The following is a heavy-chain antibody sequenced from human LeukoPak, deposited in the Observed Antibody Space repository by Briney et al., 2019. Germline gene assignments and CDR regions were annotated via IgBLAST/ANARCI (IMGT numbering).Heavy chain of an antibody. Sequence: GGSLRLSCAASGFTFSSYWMSWVRQAPGKGLEWVADINQDGSEKNYVDSVKGRFTISRDNAKNSLYLQMNSLRAEDTAVYYCARGFYDTYLFDYWGQGTLVTVSS. V-gene: IGHV3-7*04. CDR3: ARGFYDTYLFDY. CDR2: INQDGSEK. D-gene: IGHD2/OR15-2a*01. J-gene: IGHJ4*02. CDR1: GFTFSSYW.